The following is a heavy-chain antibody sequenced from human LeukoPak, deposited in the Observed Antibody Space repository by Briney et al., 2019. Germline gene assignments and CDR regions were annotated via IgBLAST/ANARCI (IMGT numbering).Heavy chain of an antibody. Sequence: PGRSLRLSCAASGFTFTNYAMHWVRQAPGKGLEWVAVISNDENDKKSADSVKGRFTISRDNSKNTLFLQMNSLRVEDMAVYYCAKDRARIAAVYDFDSWGQGTLVTVSS. J-gene: IGHJ4*02. CDR2: ISNDENDK. CDR3: AKDRARIAAVYDFDS. V-gene: IGHV3-30*18. CDR1: GFTFTNYA. D-gene: IGHD6-13*01.